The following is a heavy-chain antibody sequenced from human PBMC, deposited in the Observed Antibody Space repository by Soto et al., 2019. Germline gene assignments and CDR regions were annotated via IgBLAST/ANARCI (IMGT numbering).Heavy chain of an antibody. CDR3: ARETSAPGTFREYASDI. CDR1: GDTFSNYV. Sequence: QVQLVQSGAEVKKPGSSVKVACKVSGDTFSNYVINWVRQAPGQGLEWMGAIVPIFRTANYAQEFQGRVTITADEFTITAYMELSGLRSDDTATYYCARETSAPGTFREYASDIWGQGTLVTVSS. V-gene: IGHV1-69*12. J-gene: IGHJ3*02. D-gene: IGHD6-13*01. CDR2: IVPIFRTA.